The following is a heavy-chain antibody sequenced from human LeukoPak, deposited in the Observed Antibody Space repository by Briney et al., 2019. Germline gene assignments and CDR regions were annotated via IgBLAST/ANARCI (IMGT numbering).Heavy chain of an antibody. CDR3: ARRGYCSSTSCYSFDY. V-gene: IGHV5-51*01. CDR1: GYSFTSYW. J-gene: IGHJ4*02. CDR2: IYPGDSDT. D-gene: IGHD2-2*01. Sequence: GESLKISCKGSGYSFTSYWIGWVRQMPGKGLEWMGIIYPGDSDTRYSPSFQGQVTISADKSISTAYLQWSSLKASDTAMYYCARRGYCSSTSCYSFDYWGQETLVTVSS.